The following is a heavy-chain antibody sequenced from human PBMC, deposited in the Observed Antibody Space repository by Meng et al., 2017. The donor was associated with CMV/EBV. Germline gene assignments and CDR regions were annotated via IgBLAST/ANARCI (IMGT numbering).Heavy chain of an antibody. CDR1: GGTFSSYV. V-gene: IGHV1-69*01. Sequence: CKASGGTFSSYVISWVRQAPGQGLEWMGGIIAIFGTTNNAQKFQGRVTITADESTSTAYMELTSLRSEDTAVYYCARIQTPPSWYFDPWGQGTLVTV. J-gene: IGHJ5*02. CDR2: IIAIFGTT. CDR3: ARIQTPPSWYFDP. D-gene: IGHD2-15*01.